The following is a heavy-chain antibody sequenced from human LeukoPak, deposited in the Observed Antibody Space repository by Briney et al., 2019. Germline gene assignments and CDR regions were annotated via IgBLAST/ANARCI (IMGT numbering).Heavy chain of an antibody. CDR2: IDWDDDK. D-gene: IGHD4-17*01. V-gene: IGHV2-70*11. CDR1: GFSLSTSGMC. CDR3: ARSTRTTVTTYYFDY. Sequence: SGPALVKPTQTLTLTCTFSGFSLSTSGMCVSWIRQPPGKALEWLARIDWDDDKYCSTSLKTRLTISKDTSKNQEVLTMTNMDPVDTATYYCARSTRTTVTTYYFDYWGQGTLVTVSS. J-gene: IGHJ4*02.